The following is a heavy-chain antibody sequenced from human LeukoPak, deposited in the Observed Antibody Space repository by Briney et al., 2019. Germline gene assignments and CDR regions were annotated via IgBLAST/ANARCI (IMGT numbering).Heavy chain of an antibody. D-gene: IGHD3-10*01. J-gene: IGHJ5*02. Sequence: SETLSLTCTVSGGSISGYYWSWIRQPPGKGLEWIGEINHSGSTNYNPSLKSRVTISVDTSKNQFSLKLSSVTAADTAVYYCARGVYYYGSGSYNNWFDPWGQGTLVTVSS. CDR2: INHSGST. V-gene: IGHV4-34*01. CDR1: GGSISGYY. CDR3: ARGVYYYGSGSYNNWFDP.